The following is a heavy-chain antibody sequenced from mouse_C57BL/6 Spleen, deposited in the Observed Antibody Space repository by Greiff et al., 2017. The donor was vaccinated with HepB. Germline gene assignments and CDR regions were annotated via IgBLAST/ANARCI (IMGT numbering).Heavy chain of an antibody. CDR1: GFTFSSYG. CDR3: ARQDYYGSKSPYAMDY. Sequence: EVKLVESGGDLVKPGGSLKLSCAASGFTFSSYGMSWVRQTPDKRLEWVATISSGGSYTYYPDSVKGRFTISRDNATNTQYLQMSSLKSEDTAMYYCARQDYYGSKSPYAMDYWGQGTSVTVSS. J-gene: IGHJ4*01. V-gene: IGHV5-6*01. CDR2: ISSGGSYT. D-gene: IGHD1-1*01.